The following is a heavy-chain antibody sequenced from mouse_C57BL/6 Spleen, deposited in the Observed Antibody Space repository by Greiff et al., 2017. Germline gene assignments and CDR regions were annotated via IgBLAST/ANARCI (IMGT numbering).Heavy chain of an antibody. CDR1: GFTFSNYW. CDR2: IRLKSDNYAT. D-gene: IGHD1-1*01. Sequence: EVKLVESGGGLVQPGGSMKLSCVASGFTFSNYWMNWVRQSPEKGLEWVAQIRLKSDNYATHYAESVKGRFTISRDDSKSSVYLQMNNLRAEDTGIYYCTVTVVGPNWGQGTTLTVSS. CDR3: TVTVVGPN. J-gene: IGHJ2*01. V-gene: IGHV6-3*01.